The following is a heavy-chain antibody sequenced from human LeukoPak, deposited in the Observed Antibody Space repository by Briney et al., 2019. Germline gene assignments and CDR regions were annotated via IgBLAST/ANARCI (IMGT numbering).Heavy chain of an antibody. V-gene: IGHV3-21*01. D-gene: IGHD2-15*01. CDR3: ARVGSYYGNFYFYGMDV. Sequence: GGSLRLSCAASGFTFSSYAMHWVRQAPGKGLEWVSVISSRSSYIYYADSVKGRFTISRDNAKNSLYLQMNSLRAEDTAVYYCARVGSYYGNFYFYGMDVWGQGTTVTVSS. CDR1: GFTFSSYA. J-gene: IGHJ6*02. CDR2: ISSRSSYI.